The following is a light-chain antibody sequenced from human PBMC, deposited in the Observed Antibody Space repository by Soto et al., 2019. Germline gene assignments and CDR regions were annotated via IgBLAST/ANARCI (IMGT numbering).Light chain of an antibody. CDR3: PQYNSYSWS. V-gene: IGKV1-5*03. CDR2: KAS. CDR1: QDIIKW. J-gene: IGKJ1*01. Sequence: DIQMSQSLSTLSASVGDRVTITCRASQDIIKWLAWYQQKPGTAPKLLISKASILESGVPSRFSGSGSGTDYTLIISSLQPDNFATYFCPQYNSYSWSFGQGAKV.